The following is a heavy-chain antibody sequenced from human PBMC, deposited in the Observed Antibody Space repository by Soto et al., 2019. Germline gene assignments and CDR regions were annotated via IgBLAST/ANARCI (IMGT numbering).Heavy chain of an antibody. V-gene: IGHV3-74*01. D-gene: IGHD1-26*01. CDR3: ARVGATDAFDI. Sequence: GGSLRLSCAASGFTFSSYWMHWVRQAPGKGLVWVSRINSDGSSTSYADSVKGRFTISRDNAKNTLYLQMNSLRAEDTAVYYCARVGATDAFDIWGQGTMVTVSS. CDR2: INSDGSST. CDR1: GFTFSSYW. J-gene: IGHJ3*02.